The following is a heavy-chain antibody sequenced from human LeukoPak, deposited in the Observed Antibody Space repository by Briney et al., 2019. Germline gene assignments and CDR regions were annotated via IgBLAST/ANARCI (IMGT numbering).Heavy chain of an antibody. CDR1: GYTFTSYG. CDR2: ISAYNGNT. V-gene: IGHV1-18*01. Sequence: ASVKVSCKASGYTFTSYGLSWVRQAPGQGLEWMGWISAYNGNTNYAQKLQGRVTMTTDTSTSTAYMELRSLRSDDTAVYYCARDGYCSSTSCYGYYYYYGMDVWGQGTTVTVSS. CDR3: ARDGYCSSTSCYGYYYYYGMDV. J-gene: IGHJ6*02. D-gene: IGHD2-2*03.